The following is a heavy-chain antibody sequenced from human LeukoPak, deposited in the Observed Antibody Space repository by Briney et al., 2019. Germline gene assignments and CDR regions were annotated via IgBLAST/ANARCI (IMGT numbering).Heavy chain of an antibody. CDR1: GFTFSNSG. CDR3: ARLEKTLAIVPAPMGKKAIKYFYYMDV. Sequence: GGSLRLSCAASGFTFSNSGMHWVRQAPGKGLEWVSYISNNGSAIYYADSVKGRFTISRDNARNSLYLQMNSLRAEDTAMYYCARLEKTLAIVPAPMGKKAIKYFYYMDVWGKGTTVTVSS. D-gene: IGHD2-2*01. J-gene: IGHJ6*03. V-gene: IGHV3-48*01. CDR2: ISNNGSAI.